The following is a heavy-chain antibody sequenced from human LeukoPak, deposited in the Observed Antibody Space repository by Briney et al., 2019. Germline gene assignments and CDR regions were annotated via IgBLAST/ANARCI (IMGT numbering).Heavy chain of an antibody. V-gene: IGHV1-3*01. D-gene: IGHD3-9*01. CDR3: ARAYFAPEIRFYFDY. CDR1: GYTFISYA. Sequence: ASVKVSCRASGYTFISYAMHWVRQAPGQRLEWMGWINAGNGNTKYSQKFQGRVTITRDTSASTAYMELSSLRSEDTAVYYCARAYFAPEIRFYFDYWGQGTLVTVSS. J-gene: IGHJ4*02. CDR2: INAGNGNT.